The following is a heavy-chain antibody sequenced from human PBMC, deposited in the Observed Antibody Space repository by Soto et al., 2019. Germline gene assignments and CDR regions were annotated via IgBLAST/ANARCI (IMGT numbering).Heavy chain of an antibody. Sequence: GGSLRLSCAASGFTFSSYVMHWVRQPPGKGLERVAVISYDGSNKYYADSVKGRFTISRDNSKNTLYLQMNSLRAEDTAVYYCAKDVVVGATTGLGDYYYYYGMDVWGQGTTVTVSS. D-gene: IGHD1-26*01. CDR2: ISYDGSNK. CDR3: AKDVVVGATTGLGDYYYYYGMDV. CDR1: GFTFSSYV. V-gene: IGHV3-30*18. J-gene: IGHJ6*02.